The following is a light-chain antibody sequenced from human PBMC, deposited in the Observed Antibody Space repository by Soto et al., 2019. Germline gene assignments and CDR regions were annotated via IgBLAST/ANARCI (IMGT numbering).Light chain of an antibody. J-gene: IGKJ5*01. Sequence: EIVMTQSPATLSVSPGERSTLSCRASQSVSSNLAWYQQKPGQAPRLLIYGASTRATGIPARFSGSGSGTDFTLTISRLEPGDFAVYYCQHFGGTTFTFGQGTQREIK. V-gene: IGKV3-15*01. CDR2: GAS. CDR1: QSVSSN. CDR3: QHFGGTTFT.